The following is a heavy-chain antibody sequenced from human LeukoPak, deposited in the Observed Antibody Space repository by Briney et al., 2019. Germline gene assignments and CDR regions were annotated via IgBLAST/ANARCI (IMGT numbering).Heavy chain of an antibody. V-gene: IGHV4-59*01. J-gene: IGHJ3*02. CDR2: IQYSWSN. D-gene: IGHD3-10*01. CDR1: FGFISRYY. Sequence: SETLSLTCTVSFGFISRYYWSWIRKPPGKGLEWIGYIQYSWSNNYNPSPKSRVTLYVETSKKQFSLKLSAGTAADTAVYYCARGLEVQVRGVPSDIFDIWGQGTMVPVSS. CDR3: ARGLEVQVRGVPSDIFDI.